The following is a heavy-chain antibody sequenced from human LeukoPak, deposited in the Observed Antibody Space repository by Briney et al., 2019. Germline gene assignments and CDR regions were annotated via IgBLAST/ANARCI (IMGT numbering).Heavy chain of an antibody. CDR2: VDYSGSI. CDR1: GGSISRNS. D-gene: IGHD3-10*01. J-gene: IGHJ5*02. CDR3: ARDLYYYASGIASPSP. Sequence: SETLSLTCTVSGGSISRNSWNWIRQSPGEGLEWIGYVDYSGSINYNPSLTSRVTISLDTSKNQFFLALTSVTGADTAVYYCARDLYYYASGIASPSPWGQGTLVTVSS. V-gene: IGHV4-59*01.